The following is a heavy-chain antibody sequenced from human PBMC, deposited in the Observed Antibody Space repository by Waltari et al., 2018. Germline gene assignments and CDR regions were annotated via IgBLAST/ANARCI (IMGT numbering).Heavy chain of an antibody. CDR3: AREYSRICFHALDG. D-gene: IGHD6-13*01. CDR2: IKYDGSIK. V-gene: IGHV3-33*05. Sequence: QVHVVESGGGVVQPGGSVRLAWSASGCTLGNYGMHWVRQAPGKGLEWVAVIKYDGSIKNYADSVKGRFTISRENSKNTLYLEMKSLRAEDTAVYYCAREYSRICFHALDGWSQGTAVTVSS. CDR1: GCTLGNYG. J-gene: IGHJ6*02.